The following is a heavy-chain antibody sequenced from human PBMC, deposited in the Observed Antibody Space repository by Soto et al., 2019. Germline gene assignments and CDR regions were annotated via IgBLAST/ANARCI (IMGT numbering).Heavy chain of an antibody. Sequence: EVQLVESGGGLVKPGGSLRLSCAASGFTFSSYSMNWVRQAPGKGLEWVSSISSSSSYIYYADSVKGRFTISRDNAKNSLYLHMNSLRAEDTAVYYCARVLLHVGFDYWGQGTRVTVSS. D-gene: IGHD1-26*01. V-gene: IGHV3-21*01. CDR1: GFTFSSYS. CDR2: ISSSSSYI. CDR3: ARVLLHVGFDY. J-gene: IGHJ4*02.